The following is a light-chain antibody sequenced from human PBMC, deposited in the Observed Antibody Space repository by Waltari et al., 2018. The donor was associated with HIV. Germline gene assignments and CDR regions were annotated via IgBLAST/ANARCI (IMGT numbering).Light chain of an antibody. J-gene: IGLJ1*01. Sequence: QSALTQPASVSGSPGQSITISCTGASSDIGRYNYVSWYQQHPDKAPKLIIYDVSRQPSGISDRFASSKSGNTTSLTISGLQDEDEADYYCSSYTGSNTLGVIGTGTRVTVL. CDR2: DVS. CDR1: SSDIGRYNY. V-gene: IGLV2-14*03. CDR3: SSYTGSNTLGV.